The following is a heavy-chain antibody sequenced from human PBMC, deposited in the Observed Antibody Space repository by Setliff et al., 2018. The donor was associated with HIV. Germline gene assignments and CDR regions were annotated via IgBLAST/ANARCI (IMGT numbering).Heavy chain of an antibody. CDR2: ISGYSGNT. J-gene: IGHJ4*02. Sequence: ASVKVSCKASGYTFTSYGISWLRQAPGQGLEWMGWISGYSGNTNYAQKFQDRVTMTTDTPTSTVYMELRSLRSDDTAVYYCARVQWVVSSNVGLDYRGQGTQVTVSS. V-gene: IGHV1-18*01. CDR3: ARVQWVVSSNVGLDY. CDR1: GYTFTSYG. D-gene: IGHD6-19*01.